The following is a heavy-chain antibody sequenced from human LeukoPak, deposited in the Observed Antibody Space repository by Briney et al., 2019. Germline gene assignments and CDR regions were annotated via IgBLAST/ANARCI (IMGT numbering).Heavy chain of an antibody. V-gene: IGHV3-74*01. CDR3: ARELGVVITTGFDY. J-gene: IGHJ4*02. D-gene: IGHD3-22*01. CDR2: INSDGSST. CDR1: GFTFSSYW. Sequence: GGSLRLSCAASGFTFSSYWMHWVRQAPGKGLVWVSRINSDGSSTSYADSVRGRFTISRDNAKNTLYLQMNSLRAEDTAVYYCARELGVVITTGFDYWGQGTLVTVSS.